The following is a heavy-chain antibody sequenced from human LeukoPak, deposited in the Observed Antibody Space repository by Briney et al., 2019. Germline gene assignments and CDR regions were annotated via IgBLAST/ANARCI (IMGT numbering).Heavy chain of an antibody. D-gene: IGHD4-11*01. CDR2: ISGSAGST. CDR3: AKNQQDSADY. CDR1: GFPFSSYA. Sequence: GRTLRLSCAASGFPFSSYAMSWGRQAPGKALEWVSTISGSAGSTYYADSVKGRFTISRDNSKNTLYLQMNSLRAEDTAVYYCAKNQQDSADYWGQGTLVTVSS. J-gene: IGHJ4*02. V-gene: IGHV3-23*01.